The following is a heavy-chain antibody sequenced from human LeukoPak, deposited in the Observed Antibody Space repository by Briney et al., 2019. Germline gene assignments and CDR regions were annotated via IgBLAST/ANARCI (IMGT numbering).Heavy chain of an antibody. D-gene: IGHD1-26*01. CDR3: ARARQGAKTRYFDL. CDR2: NCCGGGSI. J-gene: IGHJ2*01. Sequence: GGPLTLFCALSGLIFSNYDVHWLRQATGKGLECLSNNCCGGGSIYCAISVRRIFTISGVNSKNTLYLQMGSLRAEDMAVYYCARARQGAKTRYFDLWGRGTRVTVSS. CDR1: GLIFSNYD. V-gene: IGHV3-64*01.